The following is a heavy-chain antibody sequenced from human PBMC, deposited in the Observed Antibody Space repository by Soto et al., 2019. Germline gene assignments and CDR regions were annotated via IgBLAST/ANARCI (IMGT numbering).Heavy chain of an antibody. Sequence: SETLSLTCTVSGGSLGSSGYYWVRLRHFTGKGREWIGNIYYSGNTFDNPSLKSRVTISVDTSKNPIYLNLSAVTAADTAIFYCTSVAGPGTTHFDFWGQGTLVTVSS. CDR2: IYYSGNT. J-gene: IGHJ4*02. CDR1: GGSLGSSGYY. D-gene: IGHD1-1*01. CDR3: TSVAGPGTTHFDF. V-gene: IGHV4-39*01.